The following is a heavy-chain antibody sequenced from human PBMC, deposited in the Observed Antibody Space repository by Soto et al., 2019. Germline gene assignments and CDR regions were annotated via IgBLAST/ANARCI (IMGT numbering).Heavy chain of an antibody. D-gene: IGHD6-13*01. CDR2: ISHSGST. V-gene: IGHV4-4*02. Sequence: SETLSLTCAVSGDSINSSHWWNWVRQPPGKGLEWIGQISHSGSTNYNPSLTSRVNKSVDKSKNHFSLNLTSVTAADTAVYYCAREQGYPSRFGMDAWGRGTTVTVSS. J-gene: IGHJ6*02. CDR3: AREQGYPSRFGMDA. CDR1: GDSINSSHW.